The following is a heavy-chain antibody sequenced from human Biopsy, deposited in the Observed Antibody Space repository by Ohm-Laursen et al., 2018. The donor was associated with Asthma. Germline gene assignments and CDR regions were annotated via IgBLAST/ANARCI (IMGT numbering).Heavy chain of an antibody. D-gene: IGHD3-22*01. CDR3: ARPYYDSSGYYYENLSFDY. Sequence: ASVKVSCNASGYTFTSYAMHWVRRAPGQRLEWMGWINAGNGNTKYSQKFQGRVTITRDTSASTAYMELSSLRSEDTAVYYCARPYYDSSGYYYENLSFDYWGQGTLVTVSS. J-gene: IGHJ4*02. CDR1: GYTFTSYA. CDR2: INAGNGNT. V-gene: IGHV1-3*01.